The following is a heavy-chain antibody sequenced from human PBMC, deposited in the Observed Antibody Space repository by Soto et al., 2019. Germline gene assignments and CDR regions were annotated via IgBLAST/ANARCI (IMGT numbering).Heavy chain of an antibody. J-gene: IGHJ4*02. CDR3: ARAPRGNYGYPSYFDY. V-gene: IGHV4-59*01. Sequence: PSETLSLTCTVSGGSISSYYWSWIRQPPGKGLEWIGYTYYSGSTNYNPSLESRVTISVDTSKNQFSLKLSSVTAADTAVYYCARAPRGNYGYPSYFDYWGQGTLVTVSS. CDR1: GGSISSYY. CDR2: TYYSGST. D-gene: IGHD3-10*01.